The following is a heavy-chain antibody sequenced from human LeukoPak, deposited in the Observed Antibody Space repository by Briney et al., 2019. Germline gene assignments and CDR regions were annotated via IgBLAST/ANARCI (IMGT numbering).Heavy chain of an antibody. D-gene: IGHD2-2*01. J-gene: IGHJ4*02. Sequence: PSETLSLTCTVSGGSISSGDYYWSWIRRPPGKGLEWIGYIYYSGSTYYNPSLKSRVTISVDTSKNQFSLKLSSVTAADTAVYYCAREDCSSTSCPFDYWGQGTLVTVSS. V-gene: IGHV4-30-4*01. CDR1: GGSISSGDYY. CDR3: AREDCSSTSCPFDY. CDR2: IYYSGST.